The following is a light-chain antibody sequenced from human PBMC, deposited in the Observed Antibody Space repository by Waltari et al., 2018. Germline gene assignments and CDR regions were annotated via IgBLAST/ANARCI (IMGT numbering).Light chain of an antibody. CDR3: QQYGSSPYT. V-gene: IGKV3-20*01. CDR1: QSVSSSY. CDR2: GAS. Sequence: EIVLTQSPGPLSLSPGERATLPCRASQSVSSSYLAWYQQKPGQAPRLLSYGASSRATGIPDRFSGSGSGTDFTLTISRLEPEDFAVYYCQQYGSSPYTFGQGTKLEIK. J-gene: IGKJ2*01.